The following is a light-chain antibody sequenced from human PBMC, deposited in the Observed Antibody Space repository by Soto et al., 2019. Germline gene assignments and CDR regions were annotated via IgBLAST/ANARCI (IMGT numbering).Light chain of an antibody. V-gene: IGLV2-23*02. CDR3: CSYAGSSTNV. J-gene: IGLJ1*01. Sequence: QSVLTQPDSVSGSPGQSITISCTGTSSDVGTYDLVSWYQHYPGKAPKLIIYEVSKRPSGVSNRFSGSKSGDTASLTISGLQAEDEADYHCCSYAGSSTNVFGTGTKVTVL. CDR1: SSDVGTYDL. CDR2: EVS.